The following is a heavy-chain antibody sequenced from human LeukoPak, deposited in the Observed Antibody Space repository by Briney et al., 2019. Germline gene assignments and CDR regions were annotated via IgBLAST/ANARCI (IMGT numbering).Heavy chain of an antibody. J-gene: IGHJ6*02. CDR2: FDPEEGKT. CDR3: ATLKYYYGSGSSDYYYGMDV. V-gene: IGHV1-24*01. CDR1: GDTLTELS. Sequence: GASVKVSCKVAGDTLTELSIHWVRQAPGRGLEWMGGFDPEEGKTIYAEKFQGRVALTEDRSADTAYMELSSLRSDDTAVYYCATLKYYYGSGSSDYYYGMDVWGQGTTVTVSS. D-gene: IGHD3-10*01.